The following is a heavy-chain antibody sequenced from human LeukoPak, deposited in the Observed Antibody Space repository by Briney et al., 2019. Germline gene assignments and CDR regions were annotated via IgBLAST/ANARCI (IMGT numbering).Heavy chain of an antibody. CDR3: AAGWVTAATDAFDL. D-gene: IGHD2-2*01. Sequence: GTSVKVSCKASGFTFTSSAVQWVRQARGQRLEWIGWIVVGSGNTNYAQKFQERVTITRDMSTSTAYMELSSLRSEDTAVYYCAAGWVTAATDAFDLWGQGTMVPVPS. CDR1: GFTFTSSA. V-gene: IGHV1-58*01. CDR2: IVVGSGNT. J-gene: IGHJ3*01.